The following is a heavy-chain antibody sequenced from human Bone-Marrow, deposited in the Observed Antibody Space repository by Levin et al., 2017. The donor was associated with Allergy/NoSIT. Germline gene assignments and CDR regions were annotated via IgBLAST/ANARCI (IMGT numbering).Heavy chain of an antibody. J-gene: IGHJ4*02. D-gene: IGHD3-9*01. V-gene: IGHV3-43D*03. CDR1: GFTFDDYA. CDR3: ARGWLHFDY. CDR2: ISWDGGST. Sequence: GASVKVSCAASGFTFDDYAMHWVRQAPGKGLEWVSLISWDGGSTYYADSVKGRFTISRDNSKNSLYLQMNSLRAEDTALYYCARGWLHFDYWGQGTLVTVSS.